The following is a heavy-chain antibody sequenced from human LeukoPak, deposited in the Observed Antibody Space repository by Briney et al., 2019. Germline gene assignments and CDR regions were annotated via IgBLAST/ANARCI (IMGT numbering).Heavy chain of an antibody. Sequence: PGGSLRLSXAASGFNFDDYGMSWVSQAPGKGLEWVSGSNWNGGGTCYADSVKGRFTISRENAKNSLYLQMNSLKAEDTALYYCARGPLQTIPTSKIVVYYYPFDYWGQGALVTVSS. CDR1: GFNFDDYG. V-gene: IGHV3-20*04. J-gene: IGHJ4*02. CDR2: SNWNGGGT. D-gene: IGHD3-22*01. CDR3: ARGPLQTIPTSKIVVYYYPFDY.